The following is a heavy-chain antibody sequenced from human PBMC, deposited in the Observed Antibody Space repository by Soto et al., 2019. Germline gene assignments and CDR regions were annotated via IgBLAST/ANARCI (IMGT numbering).Heavy chain of an antibody. V-gene: IGHV3-66*01. D-gene: IGHD1-26*01. CDR3: AALSNSARYIDF. J-gene: IGHJ4*02. CDR2: IYGGGTT. Sequence: PGGSLRLSCAASGFTFGSYSMNWVRQAPGKGLEWVSVIYGGGTTDYADSAKGRFTISRDSSMNTLHLQMNSLRVEDTAVYYCAALSNSARYIDFWGRGTLVTVSS. CDR1: GFTFGSYS.